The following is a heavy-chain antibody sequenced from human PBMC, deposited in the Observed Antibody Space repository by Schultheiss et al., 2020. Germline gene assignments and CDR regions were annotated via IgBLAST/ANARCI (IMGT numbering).Heavy chain of an antibody. V-gene: IGHV4-61*01. CDR1: GGSVSSGSYY. J-gene: IGHJ6*02. D-gene: IGHD4-17*01. CDR3: ARDTVPNYYYGMDV. Sequence: SETMSLTCTVSGGSVSSGSYYWSWIRQPPGKGLEWIGYIYYSGSTNYNPSLKSRVTISVDTSKNQFSLKLSSVTAADTAVYYCARDTVPNYYYGMDVWGQGTTVTVSS. CDR2: IYYSGST.